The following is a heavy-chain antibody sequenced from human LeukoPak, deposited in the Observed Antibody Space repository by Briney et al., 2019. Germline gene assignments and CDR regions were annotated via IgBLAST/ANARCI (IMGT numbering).Heavy chain of an antibody. Sequence: PGGSLRLSCAASGFTFSSYAMSWVRQAPGKGLEWVSAISGSGGSTYYADSVKGRFTISRDNSKNTLYLQMNSLRAEGTAVYYCAKVVTMSPSGIFDYWGQGTLVTVSS. CDR2: ISGSGGST. CDR3: AKVVTMSPSGIFDY. CDR1: GFTFSSYA. J-gene: IGHJ4*02. V-gene: IGHV3-23*01. D-gene: IGHD3-22*01.